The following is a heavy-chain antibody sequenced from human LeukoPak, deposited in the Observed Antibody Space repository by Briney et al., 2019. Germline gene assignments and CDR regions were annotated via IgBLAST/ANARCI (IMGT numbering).Heavy chain of an antibody. CDR3: ARAVSTANFDY. D-gene: IGHD2/OR15-2a*01. CDR1: GGSFSGYY. V-gene: IGHV4-34*01. CDR2: INHSGST. J-gene: IGHJ4*02. Sequence: SETLSLTCAVYGGSFSGYYWSWIRQPPGKGLEWIGEINHSGSTNYNPSLKSRVTMSVDTSKNQFSLKLSSVTAADTAVYYCARAVSTANFDYWGQGTLVTVSS.